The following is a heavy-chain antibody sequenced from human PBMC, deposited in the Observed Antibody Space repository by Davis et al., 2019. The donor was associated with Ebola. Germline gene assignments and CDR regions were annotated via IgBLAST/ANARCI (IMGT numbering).Heavy chain of an antibody. CDR1: GYTFTTYG. V-gene: IGHV1-18*04. J-gene: IGHJ4*02. CDR2: ISAYNGNT. D-gene: IGHD6-19*01. CDR3: ARDSSGWYYFDY. Sequence: ASVKVSCKASGYTFTTYGISWVRQAPGQGLEWMGWISAYNGNTNYAQKLQGRVTMTTDTSTSTAYMELGSLRSEDTAVYYCARDSSGWYYFDYWGQGTLVTVSS.